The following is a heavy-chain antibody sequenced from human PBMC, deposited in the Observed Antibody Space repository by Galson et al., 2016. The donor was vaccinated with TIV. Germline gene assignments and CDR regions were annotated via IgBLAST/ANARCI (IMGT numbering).Heavy chain of an antibody. D-gene: IGHD1-14*01. Sequence: SLRLSCAASGFAFSNYWMSWVRQAPRKGLEWVANIKDDGSDNNYVDSVWGRFTNSRDNAKNSLFLQINSLRVEDTAVYYCAREIPGGTTDLDCWGQGTLVTVSS. J-gene: IGHJ4*02. CDR1: GFAFSNYW. V-gene: IGHV3-7*01. CDR2: IKDDGSDN. CDR3: AREIPGGTTDLDC.